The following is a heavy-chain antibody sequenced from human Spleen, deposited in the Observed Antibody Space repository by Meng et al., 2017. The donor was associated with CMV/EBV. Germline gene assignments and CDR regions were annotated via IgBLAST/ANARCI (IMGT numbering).Heavy chain of an antibody. V-gene: IGHV3-9*01. D-gene: IGHD6-19*01. CDR3: ARGSTSSGWPDFDY. Sequence: SLKISCAASGFTFDDYAMHWVRQAPGKGLEWVSGISWNSGSIGYADSVKGRFTISRDNAKNSLYLQMNSLRAEDTAVYYCARGSTSSGWPDFDYWGQGALVTVSS. J-gene: IGHJ4*02. CDR2: ISWNSGSI. CDR1: GFTFDDYA.